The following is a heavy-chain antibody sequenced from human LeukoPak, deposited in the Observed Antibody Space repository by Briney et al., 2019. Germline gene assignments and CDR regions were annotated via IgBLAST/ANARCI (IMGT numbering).Heavy chain of an antibody. CDR2: IYTSGST. Sequence: SETLSLTCTVSGGSISSYYWSWIRQPAGKGLDWIGRIYTSGSTNYNPSLKSRVTMSVDTSKTQFSLKLSSVAAADPAVYYCASPYYDPFTGSGSQFDSWGQGPLVTVSS. V-gene: IGHV4-4*07. J-gene: IGHJ5*01. CDR1: GGSISSYY. D-gene: IGHD3-9*01. CDR3: ASPYYDPFTGSGSQFDS.